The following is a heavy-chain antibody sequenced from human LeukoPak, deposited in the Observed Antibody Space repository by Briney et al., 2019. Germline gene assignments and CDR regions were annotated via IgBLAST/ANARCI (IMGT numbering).Heavy chain of an antibody. J-gene: IGHJ4*02. D-gene: IGHD5-24*01. CDR2: IKEDESEK. CDR1: GFTFSRYW. Sequence: GGSLRPSCAASGFTFSRYWMSWVRQAPGKGLEWVANIKEDESEKYYVDSVKGRFTISRDNAKNLLYLQMNSLRAEDTAVYYCARDKEMAAITGSLFDFWGQGTLVTVSS. V-gene: IGHV3-7*01. CDR3: ARDKEMAAITGSLFDF.